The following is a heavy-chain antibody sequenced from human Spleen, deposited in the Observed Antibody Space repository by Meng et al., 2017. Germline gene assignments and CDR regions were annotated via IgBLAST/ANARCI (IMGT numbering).Heavy chain of an antibody. D-gene: IGHD2-15*01. CDR1: GHTFTTYH. CDR2: INFSGGST. V-gene: IGHV1-46*01. J-gene: IGHJ5*02. CDR3: ASTGYCSGGSCRNWFDP. Sequence: HVQLVLSGAEVKKPGASVKVSCKAPGHTFTTYHMHWVRQAPGQGLEWMGIINFSGGSTSYAQNFQGRVTMTRDTSTSTVYMELSSLRCEDTAVYYCASTGYCSGGSCRNWFDPWGQGTLVTVSS.